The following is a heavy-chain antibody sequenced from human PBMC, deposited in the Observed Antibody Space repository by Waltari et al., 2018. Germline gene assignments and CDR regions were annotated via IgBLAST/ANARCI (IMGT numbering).Heavy chain of an antibody. CDR3: ASERGGYSSTSFDY. Sequence: QVQLQESGPGLVKPSQTLSLPCTVSGGSISSGSYYWSWIRQPAGKGLEWIGRIYTSGSTNYNPSLKSRVTISVDTSKNQFSLKLSSVTAADTAVYYCASERGGYSSTSFDYWGQGTLVTVSS. D-gene: IGHD5-18*01. CDR1: GGSISSGSYY. J-gene: IGHJ4*02. V-gene: IGHV4-61*02. CDR2: IYTSGST.